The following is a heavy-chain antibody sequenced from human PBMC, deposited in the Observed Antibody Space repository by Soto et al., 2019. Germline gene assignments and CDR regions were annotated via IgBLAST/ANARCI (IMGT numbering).Heavy chain of an antibody. J-gene: IGHJ4*02. CDR1: GFTFSKYW. Sequence: LRLSCAASGFTFSKYWFHWVRQAPGKGLMWVSRIDPYDTGITYADSVKGRFTISRDNARNTLYLQMDSLAAEDTAVYYCARDMTGADDYLGQGTLVTVSS. V-gene: IGHV3-74*01. D-gene: IGHD3-9*01. CDR2: IDPYDTGI. CDR3: ARDMTGADDY.